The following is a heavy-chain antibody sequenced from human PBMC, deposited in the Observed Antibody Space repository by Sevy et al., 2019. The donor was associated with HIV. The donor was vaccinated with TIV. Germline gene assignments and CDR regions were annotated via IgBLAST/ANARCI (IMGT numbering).Heavy chain of an antibody. CDR3: ARDYREGIAVADPLALGDAFDI. J-gene: IGHJ3*02. Sequence: GGSLRLSCAASGFTFSSYAMHWVRQAPGKGLEWVAVISYDGSNKYYADSVKGRFTISRDNSKNTLYLQMNSPRAEDTAVYYCARDYREGIAVADPLALGDAFDIWGQGTMVTVSS. V-gene: IGHV3-30*04. D-gene: IGHD6-19*01. CDR2: ISYDGSNK. CDR1: GFTFSSYA.